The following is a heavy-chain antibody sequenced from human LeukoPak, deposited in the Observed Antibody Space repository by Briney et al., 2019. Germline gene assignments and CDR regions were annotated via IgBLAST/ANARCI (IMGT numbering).Heavy chain of an antibody. CDR2: IHNSGGI. J-gene: IGHJ4*02. CDR3: ARLSHTFFGVVHRPLDFDY. Sequence: SETLSLTCTVPGGSISDYYWSWIRQPPGKGLEWIGYIHNSGGISYNHSLRSRVTMSVDTSKTQSSLKLSSVTAADTAVYYCARLSHTFFGVVHRPLDFDYWGQGTLVTVSS. CDR1: GGSISDYY. V-gene: IGHV4-59*12. D-gene: IGHD3-3*01.